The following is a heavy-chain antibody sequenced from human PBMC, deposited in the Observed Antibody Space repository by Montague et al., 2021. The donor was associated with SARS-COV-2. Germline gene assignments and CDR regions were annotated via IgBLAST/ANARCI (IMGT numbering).Heavy chain of an antibody. CDR2: IRGSGGST. J-gene: IGHJ4*02. V-gene: IGHV3-23*01. CDR3: ARMDILTAYPDDY. D-gene: IGHD3-9*01. Sequence: SLRLSCAASGFSFSFYAMSWVRQAPGKGLEWVSGIRGSGGSTYYADSVKGRFTISRDNSKNTLYLQMNSLRAGDTAVHYCARMDILTAYPDDYWGQGTLVTVSS. CDR1: GFSFSFYA.